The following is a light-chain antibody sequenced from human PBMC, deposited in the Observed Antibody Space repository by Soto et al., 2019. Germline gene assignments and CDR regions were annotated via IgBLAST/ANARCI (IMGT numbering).Light chain of an antibody. J-gene: IGKJ1*01. Sequence: EIVMTQSPATLSVSPGERVTLSCRASQSVSNNLAWYQQQPGQAPRLLIYGASTTATGIPARFSGSGSGTEYTLTISSLQSEDFAVYYCLHYKDWPRWTFGQGTKVDTK. CDR1: QSVSNN. CDR2: GAS. V-gene: IGKV3-15*01. CDR3: LHYKDWPRWT.